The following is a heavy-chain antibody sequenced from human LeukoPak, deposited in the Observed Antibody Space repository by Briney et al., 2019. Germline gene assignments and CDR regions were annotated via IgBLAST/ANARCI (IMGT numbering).Heavy chain of an antibody. Sequence: SETLSLTCTVSGGSISSYYWSWIRQPPGKGLEWIGYIYYSGSTNYNPFLKSRVTISVDTSKNQFSPKLSSVTAADTAVYYCARQPVTGWFDPWGQGTLVTVSS. D-gene: IGHD4-17*01. J-gene: IGHJ5*02. V-gene: IGHV4-59*01. CDR2: IYYSGST. CDR1: GGSISSYY. CDR3: ARQPVTGWFDP.